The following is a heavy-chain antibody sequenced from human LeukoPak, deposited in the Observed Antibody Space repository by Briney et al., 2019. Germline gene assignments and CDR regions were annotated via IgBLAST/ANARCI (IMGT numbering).Heavy chain of an antibody. Sequence: ASVKVSCKASGYTFTSYYMHWVRQAPGQGLEWMGIINPSGGSTSYAQKFQGRVTMTRDMSTSTVYMELSSLRSEDTAVYYCASDASYGQVPGAFDIWGQGTMVTVSS. D-gene: IGHD5-18*01. CDR1: GYTFTSYY. CDR3: ASDASYGQVPGAFDI. J-gene: IGHJ3*02. CDR2: INPSGGST. V-gene: IGHV1-46*01.